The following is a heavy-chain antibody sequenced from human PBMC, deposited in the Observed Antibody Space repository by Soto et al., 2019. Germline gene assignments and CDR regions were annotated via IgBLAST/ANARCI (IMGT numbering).Heavy chain of an antibody. CDR1: GGSISYYY. CDR3: ARDRGVTMGFDS. D-gene: IGHD4-17*01. CDR2: IYPSGST. J-gene: IGHJ4*02. Sequence: SETLSLTCTVSGGSISYYYWSWIRQSAGKGLEWIGRIYPSGSTNYNPSLKGRVTMSVDATTSHFSLQLRSVTAADTAVYYCARDRGVTMGFDSWGQGTLVTVSS. V-gene: IGHV4-4*07.